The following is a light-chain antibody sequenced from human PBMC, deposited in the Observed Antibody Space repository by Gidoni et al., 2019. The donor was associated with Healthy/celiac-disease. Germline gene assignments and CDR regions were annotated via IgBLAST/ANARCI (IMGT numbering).Light chain of an antibody. CDR1: QSVLYSSNNQNY. V-gene: IGKV4-1*01. Sequence: EIVMTQSPDSLPVSLGERATINCKYSQSVLYSSNNQNYLAWYQQKPGQPPKLLIDWASTRESGVPDRFSGSGSGTDFTLTSSSLQAEDVAFYYCQQYYSTPDTFGQGTKLEIK. CDR2: WAS. CDR3: QQYYSTPDT. J-gene: IGKJ2*01.